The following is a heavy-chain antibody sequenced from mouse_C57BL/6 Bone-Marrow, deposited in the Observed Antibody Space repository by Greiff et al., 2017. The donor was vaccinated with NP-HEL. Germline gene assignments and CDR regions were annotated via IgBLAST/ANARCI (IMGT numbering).Heavy chain of an antibody. Sequence: EVQLVESGGGLVKPGGSLKLSCAASGFTFSSYAMSWVRQTPEKRLEWVATISDGGSYTYYPDNVKGRFTISRDNAKNNLYLQMSHLKSEDTAMYYCAREIRFDYWGQGTTLTVSS. V-gene: IGHV5-4*01. J-gene: IGHJ2*01. CDR1: GFTFSSYA. CDR3: AREIRFDY. CDR2: ISDGGSYT.